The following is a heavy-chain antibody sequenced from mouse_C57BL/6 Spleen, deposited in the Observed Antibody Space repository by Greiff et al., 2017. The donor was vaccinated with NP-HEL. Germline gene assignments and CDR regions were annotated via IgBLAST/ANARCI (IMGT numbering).Heavy chain of an antibody. V-gene: IGHV5-6*01. J-gene: IGHJ1*03. D-gene: IGHD1-1*01. Sequence: EVKLVESGGDLVKPGGSLKLSCAASGFTFSSYGMSWVRQTPDKRLEWVATISSGGSYTYYPDRVKGRFTISRDNAKNTLYLQMSSLKSEDTAMYYGAREGYYGSRGYWYFDVWGTGTTVTVSS. CDR3: AREGYYGSRGYWYFDV. CDR2: ISSGGSYT. CDR1: GFTFSSYG.